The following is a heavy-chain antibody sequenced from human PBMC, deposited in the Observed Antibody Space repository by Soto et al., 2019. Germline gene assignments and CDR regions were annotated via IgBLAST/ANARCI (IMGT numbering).Heavy chain of an antibody. CDR2: IYTKERT. Sequence: LSLTCTVSGGSITNYYWSWIRQPAGKGLEWIGRIYTKERTNYNLSFRNRVTMSVGTSKNQFSLKLDAVTAADTAVYYCARDDYKDGGNNWFDPWGQGTLVTVSS. CDR1: GGSITNYY. V-gene: IGHV4-4*07. D-gene: IGHD3-16*01. J-gene: IGHJ5*02. CDR3: ARDDYKDGGNNWFDP.